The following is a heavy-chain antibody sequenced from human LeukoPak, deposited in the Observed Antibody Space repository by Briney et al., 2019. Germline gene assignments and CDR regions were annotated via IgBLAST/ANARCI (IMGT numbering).Heavy chain of an antibody. CDR1: GYSFTSYW. Sequence: GESLKISCKGSGYSFTSYWISWVRQMPGKGLECMGRIDPSDSYTNYSPSFQGHVTISADKSISTAYLQWSSLKASDTAMYYCARLGRYDYGGNSFGYWGQGTLVTVSS. CDR2: IDPSDSYT. J-gene: IGHJ4*02. V-gene: IGHV5-10-1*01. CDR3: ARLGRYDYGGNSFGY. D-gene: IGHD4-23*01.